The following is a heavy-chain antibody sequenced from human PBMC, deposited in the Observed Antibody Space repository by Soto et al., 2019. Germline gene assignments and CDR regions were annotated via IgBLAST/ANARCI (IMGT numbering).Heavy chain of an antibody. J-gene: IGHJ4*02. V-gene: IGHV1-2*02. Sequence: ASVKVSCKASGYTFTGYYMHWVRQAPGQGLEWMGWINPNSGGTNYAQKFQGRVTMTRDTSISTAYMELSRLRSDDTAVYYCARITYYYDSSGYYSYFDYWGQGTLVTVSS. CDR3: ARITYYYDSSGYYSYFDY. CDR2: INPNSGGT. D-gene: IGHD3-22*01. CDR1: GYTFTGYY.